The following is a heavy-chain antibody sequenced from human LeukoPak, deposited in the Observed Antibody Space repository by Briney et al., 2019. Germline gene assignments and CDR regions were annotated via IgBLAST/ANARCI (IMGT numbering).Heavy chain of an antibody. J-gene: IGHJ4*02. D-gene: IGHD5-12*01. Sequence: PGRSLRLSCAASGFTFSSYGMHWVRQAPGKGLEWVAVIWYDGSNKYYADSVKGRFTISRDNSKNTLYLQMNSLRAEDTAVYYCARVPTLSKGGYSGYDMYYFDYWGQGTLVTVSS. CDR2: IWYDGSNK. CDR3: ARVPTLSKGGYSGYDMYYFDY. V-gene: IGHV3-33*01. CDR1: GFTFSSYG.